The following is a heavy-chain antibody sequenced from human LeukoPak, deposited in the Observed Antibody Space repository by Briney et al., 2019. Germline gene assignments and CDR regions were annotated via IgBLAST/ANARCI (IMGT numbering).Heavy chain of an antibody. CDR3: ARDQNYYDSSGYYSAGVGAIDY. V-gene: IGHV3-21*01. CDR2: ISSSSSYI. Sequence: GGSLRLSCAASGFTFSSYSMNWVRQAPGKGLEWVSSISSSSSYIYYADSVKGRFTNSRDNAKNSLYLQMNSLRAEDTAVYYCARDQNYYDSSGYYSAGVGAIDYWGQGTLVTVSS. D-gene: IGHD3-22*01. CDR1: GFTFSSYS. J-gene: IGHJ4*02.